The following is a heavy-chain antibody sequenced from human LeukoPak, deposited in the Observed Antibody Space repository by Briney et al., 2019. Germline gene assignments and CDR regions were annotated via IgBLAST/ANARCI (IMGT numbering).Heavy chain of an antibody. CDR2: MNQDGSEK. V-gene: IGHV3-7*01. D-gene: IGHD2-21*02. CDR1: GIIFSDHW. CDR3: VVSRLRAAYDI. Sequence: GGSLRLSCAASGIIFSDHWMTWVRQAPGKGLEWVANMNQDGSEKYYANSVKGRFTISRDNARSSLFLQLNSLRAEDTAVYSCVVSRLRAAYDIWGQGTVVLVSS. J-gene: IGHJ3*02.